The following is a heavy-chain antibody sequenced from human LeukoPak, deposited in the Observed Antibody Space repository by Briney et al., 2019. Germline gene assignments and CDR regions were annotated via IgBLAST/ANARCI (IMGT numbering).Heavy chain of an antibody. J-gene: IGHJ4*02. CDR1: GGSISNYY. D-gene: IGHD1-7*01. CDR2: VHSSRGS. CDR3: ARENWNYGEDF. Sequence: SQTPSLTCTVSGGSISNYYWSWIRQPAGKGLEWIGLVHSSRGSNYNPSLKSRVTMSVDTSKNQVSLKLIAVTAADSAVYYCARENWNYGEDFWGQGALVTVSS. V-gene: IGHV4-4*07.